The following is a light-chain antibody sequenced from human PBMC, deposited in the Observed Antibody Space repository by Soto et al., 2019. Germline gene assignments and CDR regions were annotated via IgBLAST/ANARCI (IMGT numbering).Light chain of an antibody. Sequence: EMVLTQSPATLSLSPGERATLSCRASQSVGNYLGWYQQKPGQAPRLLIYDASNRATGIPARFSGSGSGTDFTLTISGLEPEDFAVYYCQQRSNWPITFGQGTRLEIK. CDR1: QSVGNY. V-gene: IGKV3-11*01. CDR3: QQRSNWPIT. CDR2: DAS. J-gene: IGKJ5*01.